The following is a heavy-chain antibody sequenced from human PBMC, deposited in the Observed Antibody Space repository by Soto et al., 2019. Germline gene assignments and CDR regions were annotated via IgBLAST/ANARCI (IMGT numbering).Heavy chain of an antibody. D-gene: IGHD6-13*01. J-gene: IGHJ4*02. Sequence: GGSIRNYFWTWIRQPPGKGLEWIGYIHYSGTTSFFPSYNPSLRSRVTISEDTSKNQFSLKLLSVTTADTAVYFCAAGEASSRNLAPYYLDFWGQGTLVTVSS. CDR1: GGSIRNYF. CDR3: AAGEASSRNLAPYYLDF. CDR2: IHYSGTT. V-gene: IGHV4-59*01.